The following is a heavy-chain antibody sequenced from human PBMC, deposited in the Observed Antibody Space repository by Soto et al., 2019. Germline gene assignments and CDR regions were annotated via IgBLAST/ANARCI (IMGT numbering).Heavy chain of an antibody. Sequence: QVQLQQWGAGLLKPSETLSLTCAVYGGSFSGYYWSWIRQPPGKGLEWIGEINHSGSTNYNPSLKSRVTISVDTSKNQFSLKLSSVTAADTAVYYCARSTYYDFCSGYYMSVRGIFEYWGQGTLVTVSS. CDR3: ARSTYYDFCSGYYMSVRGIFEY. V-gene: IGHV4-34*01. CDR1: GGSFSGYY. D-gene: IGHD3-3*01. CDR2: INHSGST. J-gene: IGHJ4*02.